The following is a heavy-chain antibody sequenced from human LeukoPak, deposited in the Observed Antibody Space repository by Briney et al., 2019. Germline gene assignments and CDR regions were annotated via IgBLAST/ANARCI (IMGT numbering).Heavy chain of an antibody. CDR3: ARVVGAIPGNY. Sequence: SETLSLTCTVSGGSISSSSYYWGWIRQPPGKGLEWIGSIYYSGSTYYNPSLKSRVTISVDTSKNQFSLKLSSVTAADTAVYYCARVVGAIPGNYWGQGTLVTVSS. CDR2: IYYSGST. D-gene: IGHD1-26*01. J-gene: IGHJ4*02. CDR1: GGSISSSSYY. V-gene: IGHV4-39*07.